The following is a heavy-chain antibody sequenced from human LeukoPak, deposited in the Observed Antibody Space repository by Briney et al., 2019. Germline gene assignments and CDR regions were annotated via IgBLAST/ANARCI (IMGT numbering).Heavy chain of an antibody. V-gene: IGHV4-59*11. CDR3: ARDPTTVTKGLDI. D-gene: IGHD4-17*01. J-gene: IGHJ3*02. Sequence: PSETLSLTCTVSGDSFSSHYWSWVRQPPGRGLEWIGYVSYIGSINYNPSLKSRVTISVDTSKNQFSLKLSSVTAADTAVYYCARDPTTVTKGLDIWGQGTMVTVSS. CDR1: GDSFSSHY. CDR2: VSYIGSI.